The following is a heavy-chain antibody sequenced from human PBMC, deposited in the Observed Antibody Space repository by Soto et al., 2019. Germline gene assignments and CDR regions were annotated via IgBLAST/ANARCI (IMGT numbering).Heavy chain of an antibody. Sequence: QITLKESAPTRVKPTQTLTLTCTFSGFSLTSRPMGVGWIRQPPGKALEWLAFIYWDDDKRYSPSLRSRLTITKDTSGKQVVLTMTNMDPVDTATYYCAHRLSGYNWNGGYFDYWGQGALVTVSS. V-gene: IGHV2-5*02. CDR2: IYWDDDK. D-gene: IGHD1-1*01. CDR1: GFSLTSRPMG. J-gene: IGHJ4*02. CDR3: AHRLSGYNWNGGYFDY.